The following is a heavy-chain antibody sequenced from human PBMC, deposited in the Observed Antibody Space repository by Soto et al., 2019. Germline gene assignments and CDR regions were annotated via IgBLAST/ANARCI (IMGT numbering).Heavy chain of an antibody. J-gene: IGHJ3*01. V-gene: IGHV1-18*01. Sequence: QVQLVQSGAEVKKPGASVKVSCKASGYTFTRYGISWVRQAPGQGLEWMGWISARNGNTYYAEKFQGRVIMTTDTXTXXAYMDLRSLRSDDTAVYYCVRGKSDIAAAGSAFDLWGQGTMVTVSS. CDR1: GYTFTRYG. CDR3: VRGKSDIAAAGSAFDL. CDR2: ISARNGNT. D-gene: IGHD6-13*01.